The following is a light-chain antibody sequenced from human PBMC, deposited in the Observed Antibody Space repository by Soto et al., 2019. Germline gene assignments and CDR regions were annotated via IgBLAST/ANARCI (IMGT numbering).Light chain of an antibody. V-gene: IGLV1-40*01. CDR2: GNG. J-gene: IGLJ7*01. CDR1: RSNIGAGYD. CDR3: QSYDSSLSGSV. Sequence: QSVLTQPPSVSGAPGQRVTISCTGSRSNIGAGYDVHWYQQLPGTAPKLLIYGNGNRPSGVPDRFSGSKSGTSASLAITGLQAEDEADYYCQSYDSSLSGSVFGGGTQLTVL.